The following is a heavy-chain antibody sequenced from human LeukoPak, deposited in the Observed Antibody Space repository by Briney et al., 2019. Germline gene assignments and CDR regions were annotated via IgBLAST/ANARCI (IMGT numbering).Heavy chain of an antibody. CDR3: APGSGPISSLGS. V-gene: IGHV3-73*01. CDR1: GLTSSASG. CDR2: IRSKPTSYAT. Sequence: GGSLRLSCVASGLTSSASGMHGVREASGKGVEWVGRIRSKPTSYATTYSYSVKDRFTISRDYSHNTVYLQMNSLKTDDPAVYYCAPGSGPISSLGSWGQGTLVTVSS. J-gene: IGHJ5*02. D-gene: IGHD3-3*02.